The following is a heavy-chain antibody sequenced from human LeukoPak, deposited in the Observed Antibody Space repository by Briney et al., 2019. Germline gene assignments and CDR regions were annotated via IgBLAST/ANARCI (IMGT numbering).Heavy chain of an antibody. Sequence: SSETLSLTCTVSGGSISSSSYYWGWIRQPPGKGLEWIGSIYYSGSTYYNPSLKSRVTISVDTSKNQFSLKLSSVTAADTAVYYCARGTLYSGWSYYFDYWGQGSQVTVSS. CDR3: ARGTLYSGWSYYFDY. CDR2: IYYSGST. D-gene: IGHD6-19*01. J-gene: IGHJ4*02. V-gene: IGHV4-39*07. CDR1: GGSISSSSYY.